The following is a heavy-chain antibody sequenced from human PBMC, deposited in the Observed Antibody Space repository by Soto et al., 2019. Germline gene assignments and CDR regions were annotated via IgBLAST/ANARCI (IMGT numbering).Heavy chain of an antibody. CDR3: AKAHVMSVASSPCHY. D-gene: IGHD2-2*01. J-gene: IGHJ4*01. Sequence: SETLSLTCTVSGYAISSGSYWEWIRQPPGKGPEWIARIYHNGTTFYNPSLTSRVTVSVDKSNTRFSRKLRSGTAADTAAYYCAKAHVMSVASSPCHYQGHGTLVTVSS. V-gene: IGHV4-38-2*02. CDR2: IYHNGTT. CDR1: GYAISSGSY.